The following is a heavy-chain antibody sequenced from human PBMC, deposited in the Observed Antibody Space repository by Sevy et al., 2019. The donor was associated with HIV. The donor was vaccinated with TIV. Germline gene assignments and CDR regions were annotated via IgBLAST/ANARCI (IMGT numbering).Heavy chain of an antibody. D-gene: IGHD5-18*01. J-gene: IGHJ4*02. CDR1: GYTFTGQY. Sequence: ASVKVSCKASGYTFTGQYIHWVRQAPGQGLEWMGWINPNSGNTNYAQEFQGRVTMNRDTSISTAYMELSGLKSDDTAVYYCSRDLRLRGYSYGCFDYWGQGTLVTVSS. CDR2: INPNSGNT. V-gene: IGHV1-2*02. CDR3: SRDLRLRGYSYGCFDY.